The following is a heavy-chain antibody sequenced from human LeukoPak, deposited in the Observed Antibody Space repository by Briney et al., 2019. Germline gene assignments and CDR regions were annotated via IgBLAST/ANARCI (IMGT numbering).Heavy chain of an antibody. V-gene: IGHV3-23*01. J-gene: IGHJ4*02. CDR1: GFTFSTYA. Sequence: GGSLRLSCAASGFTFSTYAMSWVRQAPGKGLEWVSGISGSGGGRYYADSVKGRFTISRDNSKNTLYLQMNSLRAEDTAVYYCARGTYCTSTTCPIGDHFDYWGQGTLVTVSS. CDR2: ISGSGGGR. CDR3: ARGTYCTSTTCPIGDHFDY. D-gene: IGHD2-2*01.